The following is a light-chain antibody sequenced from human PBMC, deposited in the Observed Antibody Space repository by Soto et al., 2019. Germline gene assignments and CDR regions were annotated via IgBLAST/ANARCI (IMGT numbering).Light chain of an antibody. Sequence: EIVLTHSPGTLFLSPGERATLSCRAIQSVSSNYLAWFQQKPGQAPRLLMFGASSRATGIPDRFSGSGSGTDFSLIISRMEPEDFAVYYCQQYGSSPWTFGQGTKVDIK. V-gene: IGKV3-20*01. CDR1: QSVSSNY. J-gene: IGKJ1*01. CDR2: GAS. CDR3: QQYGSSPWT.